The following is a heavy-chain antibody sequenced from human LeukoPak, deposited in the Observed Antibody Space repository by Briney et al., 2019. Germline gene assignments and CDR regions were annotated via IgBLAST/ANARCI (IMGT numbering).Heavy chain of an antibody. CDR3: AKDIFPHRDAYNSD. J-gene: IGHJ4*02. CDR2: ISSSGRNS. V-gene: IGHV3-48*03. CDR1: EFTLSLYH. Sequence: GGSLRLSCAASEFTLSLYHINWVRQAPGKGLEWVAYISSSGRNSHYSDSVKGRFTISRDNAKNSLYLQMNSLRAEDTALYYCAKDIFPHRDAYNSDWGQGTLVTVSS. D-gene: IGHD5-24*01.